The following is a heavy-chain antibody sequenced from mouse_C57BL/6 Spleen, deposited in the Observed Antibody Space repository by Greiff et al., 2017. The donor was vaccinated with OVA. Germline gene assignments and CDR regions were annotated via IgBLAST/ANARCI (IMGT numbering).Heavy chain of an antibody. D-gene: IGHD2-3*01. Sequence: EVKLVESGAELVKPGASVKLSCTASGFNITDYYMHWVKQRTEQGLEWIGRIDPEDGEPKYAPKFQGKATITADTSSNTAYLQLSSLTSEDTAVYYCARGYDGYSFDDWGKGATLTVAS. V-gene: IGHV14-2*01. CDR2: IDPEDGEP. CDR3: ARGYDGYSFDD. CDR1: GFNITDYY. J-gene: IGHJ2*01.